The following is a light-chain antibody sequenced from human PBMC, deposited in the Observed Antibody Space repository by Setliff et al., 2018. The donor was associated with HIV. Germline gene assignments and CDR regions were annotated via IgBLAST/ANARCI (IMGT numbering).Light chain of an antibody. CDR1: SSDLGGFNF. J-gene: IGLJ1*01. Sequence: QSALTQPASVSGSPGQSITISCTGTSSDLGGFNFVSWYRQYPGKAPQLIIYEVSSRPSGISSRFSGSKSGNTASLTISGLQAEDEADYYCGSCTTTSPCAFGTGTKVTVL. CDR2: EVS. V-gene: IGLV2-14*01. CDR3: GSCTTTSPCA.